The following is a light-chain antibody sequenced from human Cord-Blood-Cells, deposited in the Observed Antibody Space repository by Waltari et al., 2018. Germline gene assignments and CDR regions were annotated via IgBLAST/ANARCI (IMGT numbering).Light chain of an antibody. V-gene: IGKV3-11*01. CDR3: QQRSNWPPLT. Sequence: EIVLTQSPATPSLSPGERATLSCRASQSVSSYLAWYQQRPGQAPRLLIYDASNRATGIPARFSGSGSGTDFTLTISSLEPEDFGVYYCQQRSNWPPLTFGGGTKVEIK. CDR2: DAS. J-gene: IGKJ4*01. CDR1: QSVSSY.